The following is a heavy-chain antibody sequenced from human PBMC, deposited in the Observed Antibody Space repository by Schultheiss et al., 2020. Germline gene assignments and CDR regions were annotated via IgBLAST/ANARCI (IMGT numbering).Heavy chain of an antibody. CDR2: IWYDGSNK. D-gene: IGHD5-18*01. CDR1: GFTFSSYG. CDR3: ARHPYTMDTAMVRIMDV. J-gene: IGHJ6*03. Sequence: GGSLRLSCAASGFTFSSYGMHWVRQAPGKGLEWVAVIWYDGSNKYYADSVKGRFTISRDNSKNTLYLQMNSLRAEDTAVYYCARHPYTMDTAMVRIMDVWGKGTTVTVSS. V-gene: IGHV3-33*01.